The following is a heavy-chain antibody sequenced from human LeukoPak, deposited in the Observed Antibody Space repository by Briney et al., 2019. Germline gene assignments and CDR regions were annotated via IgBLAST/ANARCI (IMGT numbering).Heavy chain of an antibody. CDR3: AKDRGAAAWVLYFDY. D-gene: IGHD3-10*01. V-gene: IGHV3-30*18. CDR1: GFTFSIYG. CDR2: ISYHGSDQ. J-gene: IGHJ4*02. Sequence: GGSLRLSCAASGFTFSIYGIHWVRQAPGKGREWVAVISYHGSDQFYADSVEGRFTVSRDNSKNTLYLQMNSLRPEDTAVYFCAKDRGAAAWVLYFDYWGQGTLVTVSS.